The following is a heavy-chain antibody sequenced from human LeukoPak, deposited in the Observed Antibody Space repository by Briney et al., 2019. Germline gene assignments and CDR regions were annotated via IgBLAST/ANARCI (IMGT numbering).Heavy chain of an antibody. D-gene: IGHD2-15*01. CDR1: GGSVNSGSYY. V-gene: IGHV4-61*01. Sequence: PSETLSLTCTVSGGSVNSGSYYWSWIRQPPGKGLEWIGYIYYSGTTNYNPSLKSRVTISVDTSKDQLSLKLSSVTAADTALYYCARYCGGGSCDSKAFDYWGQGTLVTVSS. CDR3: ARYCGGGSCDSKAFDY. CDR2: IYYSGTT. J-gene: IGHJ4*02.